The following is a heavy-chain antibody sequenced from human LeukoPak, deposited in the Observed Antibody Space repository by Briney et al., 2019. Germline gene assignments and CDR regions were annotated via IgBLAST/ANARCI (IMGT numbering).Heavy chain of an antibody. V-gene: IGHV3-48*03. CDR3: ARTISRAYY. Sequence: GGSLRPSCAASGFTLSSYEMNWVRQAPGKGLEWVSYISSSGSTKYYADSVKGRFTISRDNAKNSLYLQMNSLRAEDTAIYYCARTISRAYYWGQGTLVTVSS. CDR1: GFTLSSYE. CDR2: ISSSGSTK. D-gene: IGHD2/OR15-2a*01. J-gene: IGHJ4*02.